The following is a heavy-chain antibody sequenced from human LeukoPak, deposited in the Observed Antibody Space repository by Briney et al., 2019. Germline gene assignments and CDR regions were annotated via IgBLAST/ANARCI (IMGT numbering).Heavy chain of an antibody. D-gene: IGHD3-22*01. CDR1: GFTFSTYA. J-gene: IGHJ4*02. Sequence: GGSLRLSCAASGFTFSTYAMHWVRRAPGKGLEWVAVISYDGSNKYYADSVKGRFTISRDNSKNTLFLQMNSLRAEDTAVYYCARGYYYHSINYFDYWGQGTLVTVSS. CDR2: ISYDGSNK. V-gene: IGHV3-30*04. CDR3: ARGYYYHSINYFDY.